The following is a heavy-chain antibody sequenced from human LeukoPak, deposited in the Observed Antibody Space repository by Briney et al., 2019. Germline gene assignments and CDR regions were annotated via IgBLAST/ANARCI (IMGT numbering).Heavy chain of an antibody. Sequence: QTSETLSLTCAVYGGSFSGYYWSWIRQPPGKGLEWIGEINHSGSTNYNPSLKSRVTISVDTSKNQFSLKLSSVTAADTAVYYCARRKGYCSSTSCSNWFDPWGQGTLVTVSS. V-gene: IGHV4-34*01. J-gene: IGHJ5*02. CDR2: INHSGST. CDR1: GGSFSGYY. CDR3: ARRKGYCSSTSCSNWFDP. D-gene: IGHD2-2*01.